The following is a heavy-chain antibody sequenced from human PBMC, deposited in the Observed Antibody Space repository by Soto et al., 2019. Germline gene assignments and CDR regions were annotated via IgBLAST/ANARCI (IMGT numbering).Heavy chain of an antibody. Sequence: EVQLVVSGGGLVQPGGSLRLSCAASGFTFTTYWMHWVRQGPGKGPVWVSRITPDGSGTNYADSVKGRFTISRDNAKNTVYLQMSSLRAEDTAVYYCASFPCSGGSCYLALLDYWGRGTLVTVSS. J-gene: IGHJ4*02. V-gene: IGHV3-74*01. CDR1: GFTFTTYW. CDR3: ASFPCSGGSCYLALLDY. CDR2: ITPDGSGT. D-gene: IGHD2-15*01.